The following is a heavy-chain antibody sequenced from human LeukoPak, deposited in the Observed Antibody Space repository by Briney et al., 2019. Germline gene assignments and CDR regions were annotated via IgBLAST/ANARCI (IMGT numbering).Heavy chain of an antibody. CDR2: ISTSSTYI. J-gene: IGHJ3*02. V-gene: IGHV3-21*01. CDR3: ARLCIVGTKSAFDI. CDR1: GFTFSSYS. D-gene: IGHD1-26*01. Sequence: GGSLRLSCAASGFTFSSYSMNWVRQAPGKGLEWVSSISTSSTYINYADSVKGRFTISRDNAKNSLYLQMNSLRAEDTAVYYCARLCIVGTKSAFDIWGQGTMVTVSS.